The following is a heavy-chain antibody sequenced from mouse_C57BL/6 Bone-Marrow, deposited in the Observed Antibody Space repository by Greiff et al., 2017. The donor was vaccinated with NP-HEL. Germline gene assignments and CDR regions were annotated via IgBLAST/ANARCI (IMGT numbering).Heavy chain of an antibody. CDR1: GFSLTSYA. D-gene: IGHD1-1*01. V-gene: IGHV2-9-1*01. J-gene: IGHJ2*01. CDR2: IWTGGGT. Sequence: VKLVESGPGLVAPSQSLSITCTVSGFSLTSYAISWVRQPPGKGLEWLGVIWTGGGTNYNSALKSRLSISKDNSKSQVFLKMNSLQTDDTARYYCARMYYYGSSYFFYFDYGGQGTTLTVSS. CDR3: ARMYYYGSSYFFYFDY.